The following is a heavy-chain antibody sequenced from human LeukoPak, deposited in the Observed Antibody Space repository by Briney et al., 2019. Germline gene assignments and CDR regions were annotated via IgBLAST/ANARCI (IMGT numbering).Heavy chain of an antibody. CDR2: ISGSGGST. J-gene: IGHJ4*02. CDR3: AKDAYYDFWSGQFDY. Sequence: PGGSLRLSCAASGFTFSSYSMNWVRQAPGKGREWVSAISGSGGSTYYADSVKGRFTISRDNSKNTLYLQMNSLRAEDTAVYYCAKDAYYDFWSGQFDYWGQGTLVTVSS. V-gene: IGHV3-23*01. CDR1: GFTFSSYS. D-gene: IGHD3-3*01.